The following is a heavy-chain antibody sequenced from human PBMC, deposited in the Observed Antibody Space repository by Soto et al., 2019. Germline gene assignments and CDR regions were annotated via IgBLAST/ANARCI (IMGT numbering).Heavy chain of an antibody. V-gene: IGHV4-39*01. CDR1: GGSISSSSYY. D-gene: IGHD1-26*01. Sequence: SETLSLSCTVSGGSISSSSYYWGWIRQPPGKGLEWIGSIYYGGSTYYNPSLKSRVTISLDTSKNQFSLKLNSVTAADTAVYFCARRSIVGATTNYDYWGQGTLVAVSS. CDR2: IYYGGST. J-gene: IGHJ4*02. CDR3: ARRSIVGATTNYDY.